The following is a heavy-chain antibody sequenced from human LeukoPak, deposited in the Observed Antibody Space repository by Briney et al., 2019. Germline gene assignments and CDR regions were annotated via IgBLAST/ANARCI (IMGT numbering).Heavy chain of an antibody. Sequence: SETLSLTCIVSGGSISSTTYYWSWIRQPPGKGLEWIGYIYYSGSTNYNPSLKSRVTVSVDTSKKQVSLNLSSVTAADTAVYYCARVAARYVGMDVWGQGTTVTVSS. CDR1: GGSISSTTYY. D-gene: IGHD6-6*01. CDR2: IYYSGST. CDR3: ARVAARYVGMDV. J-gene: IGHJ6*02. V-gene: IGHV4-61*01.